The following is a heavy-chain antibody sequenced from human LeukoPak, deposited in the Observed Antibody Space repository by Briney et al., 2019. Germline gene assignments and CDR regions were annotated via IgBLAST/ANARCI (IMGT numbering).Heavy chain of an antibody. CDR1: GFTFSNYW. V-gene: IGHV3-7*01. CDR2: IKFDGSEK. Sequence: GGSLRLSCAASGFTFSNYWMSWVRQAPGKGLEWVANIKFDGSEKFYVDSVKGRFTISRDNAKNSLYLQMNSLRAEDTAVYYCARDGEYSSSRGWFDPWGQGTLVTVSS. CDR3: ARDGEYSSSRGWFDP. J-gene: IGHJ5*02. D-gene: IGHD6-6*01.